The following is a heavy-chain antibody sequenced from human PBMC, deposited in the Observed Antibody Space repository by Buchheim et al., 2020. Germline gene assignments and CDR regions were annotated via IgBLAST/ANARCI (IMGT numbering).Heavy chain of an antibody. CDR2: ISTSGATT. Sequence: EVQLLESGGGLVQPGGSLRLSCAASGFSFSSYAITWVRQAPGKGLEWVSIISTSGATTYYADSVKGRFTISRDNSKNTLYLQMNSLRAEDTAVYYCAKKAIAATGYRWFDVWGQGTL. V-gene: IGHV3-23*01. CDR1: GFSFSSYA. D-gene: IGHD6-13*01. CDR3: AKKAIAATGYRWFDV. J-gene: IGHJ5*02.